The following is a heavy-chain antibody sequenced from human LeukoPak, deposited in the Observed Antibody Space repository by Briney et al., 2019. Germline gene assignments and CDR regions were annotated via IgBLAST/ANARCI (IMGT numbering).Heavy chain of an antibody. CDR3: ARDFRKRIAVAGTFDY. D-gene: IGHD6-19*01. J-gene: IGHJ4*02. CDR1: GFTFSSYA. CDR2: ISYDGSTK. V-gene: IGHV3-30*04. Sequence: GGSLRLSCAASGFTFSSYAMHWVRQAPGKGLEWVAVISYDGSTKYYADSVKGRFTISRDNSKNTLYLQMNSLRAEDTAVYYCARDFRKRIAVAGTFDYWGQGTLVTVSS.